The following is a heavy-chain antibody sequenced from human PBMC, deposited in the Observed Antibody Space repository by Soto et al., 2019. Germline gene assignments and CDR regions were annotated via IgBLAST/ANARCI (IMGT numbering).Heavy chain of an antibody. Sequence: QVQLVESGGGLVKPGGSLRLSCAASGFTFSDYYMSWIRQAQGKGLEWVSYISSSGSTIYYADSVKGRFTIYRDNAKNSLHLQMNSLRAEDTAVYYCVITDRYFDWFLFREGVDYWGQGTLVTVSS. CDR1: GFTFSDYY. CDR2: ISSSGSTI. J-gene: IGHJ4*02. V-gene: IGHV3-11*01. D-gene: IGHD3-9*01. CDR3: VITDRYFDWFLFREGVDY.